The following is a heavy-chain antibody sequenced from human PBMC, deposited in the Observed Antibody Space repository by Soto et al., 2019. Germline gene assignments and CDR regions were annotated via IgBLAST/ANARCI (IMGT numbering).Heavy chain of an antibody. Sequence: QVQLQESGPGLVKPSQTLSLTCTVSGGSISSGGYYWSWIRQHPGKGLEWIGYIYYSGSTYYNPSLKSRVTISVDTSKNQFSLKLSSVTAADTAVYYCARVDYDILTGPKEVDPWGQGTLVTVSS. CDR2: IYYSGST. CDR1: GGSISSGGYY. CDR3: ARVDYDILTGPKEVDP. V-gene: IGHV4-31*03. D-gene: IGHD3-9*01. J-gene: IGHJ5*02.